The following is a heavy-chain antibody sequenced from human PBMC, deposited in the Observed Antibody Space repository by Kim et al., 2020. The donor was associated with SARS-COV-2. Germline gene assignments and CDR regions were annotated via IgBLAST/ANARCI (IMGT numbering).Heavy chain of an antibody. CDR2: LSHHASNE. CDR3: VRGDEYTFGWIGYFYYNMDV. V-gene: IGHV3-33*01. D-gene: IGHD5-18*01. J-gene: IGHJ6*02. Sequence: GGSLRLSCVVSGFSFSSYAMHWVRQAPGKGLEWVAVLSHHASNENYADSVKGRFTISRDNSQSTLYLQMDRLRAEDTALYYCVRGDEYTFGWIGYFYYNMDVWGQGTTVTVSS. CDR1: GFSFSSYA.